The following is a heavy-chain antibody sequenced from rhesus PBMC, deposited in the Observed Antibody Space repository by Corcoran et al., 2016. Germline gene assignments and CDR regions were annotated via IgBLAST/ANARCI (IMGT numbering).Heavy chain of an antibody. CDR3: TREGGYGYFDY. Sequence: EVQLVESGGDLVQPGGSLRLSCAASGFTFSDYYMSWVRPAPGKGLEWVSSISSASSYIYYADSVKGRFTISRDNAKNSLSLQMNSLKTEDTAVYYCTREGGYGYFDYWGQGVLVTVSS. CDR2: ISSASSYI. V-gene: IGHV3S16*01. CDR1: GFTFSDYY. J-gene: IGHJ4*01. D-gene: IGHD3-9*01.